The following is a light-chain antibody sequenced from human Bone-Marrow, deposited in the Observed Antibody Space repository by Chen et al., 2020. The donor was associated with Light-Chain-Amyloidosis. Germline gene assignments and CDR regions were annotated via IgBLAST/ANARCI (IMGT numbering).Light chain of an antibody. Sequence: EIVLTQSPGTLSLSPGEVANLSCRASQTISSNYLTWYQQKFGQAPRLLIYGSSSRGTGIPDRFTGSGSGTDFTLTINRLEPEDFAMYYCQQYGTSPLTFGGGTKVGIK. CDR2: GSS. CDR3: QQYGTSPLT. V-gene: IGKV3-20*01. J-gene: IGKJ4*01. CDR1: QTISSNY.